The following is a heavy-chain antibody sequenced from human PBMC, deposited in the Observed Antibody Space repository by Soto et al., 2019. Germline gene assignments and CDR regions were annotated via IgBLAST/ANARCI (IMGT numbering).Heavy chain of an antibody. CDR3: AKDRSGSYRNFDY. D-gene: IGHD1-26*01. Sequence: QVQLVESGGGVVQPGRSLRLSCAASGFTFSSYGMHWVRQAPGKGLEWVVIISYDGSNKYYADSVKGRFTISRDNSKNTLYLQMNSLRVEDTAVYYCAKDRSGSYRNFDYWGQGTLVTVSS. J-gene: IGHJ4*02. CDR1: GFTFSSYG. V-gene: IGHV3-30*18. CDR2: ISYDGSNK.